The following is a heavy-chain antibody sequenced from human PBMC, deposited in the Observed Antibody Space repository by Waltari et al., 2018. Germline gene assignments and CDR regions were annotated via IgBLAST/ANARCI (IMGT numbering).Heavy chain of an antibody. D-gene: IGHD4-17*01. CDR1: GFTFDDYA. CDR2: ISWNSGSI. Sequence: EVQLVESGGGLVQPGRSLRLSCAASGFTFDDYAMHWVRQAPGKGLEWVSGISWNSGSIGYADSVKGRFTISRDNAKNSLYLQMNSLRAEDTALYYCAKALTTVTQDFDYWGQGTLVTVSS. J-gene: IGHJ4*02. V-gene: IGHV3-9*01. CDR3: AKALTTVTQDFDY.